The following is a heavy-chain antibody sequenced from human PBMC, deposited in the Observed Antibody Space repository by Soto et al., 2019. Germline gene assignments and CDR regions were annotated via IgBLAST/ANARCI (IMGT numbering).Heavy chain of an antibody. CDR3: ARGPSSLARFDY. CDR2: ISYDGSNK. J-gene: IGHJ4*02. V-gene: IGHV3-30-3*01. CDR1: GFTFSSYA. Sequence: GGSLRLSCAASGFTFSSYAMHWVRQAPGKGLEWVAVISYDGSNKYYADSVKGRFTISRDNSENTLYLQMNSLRAEDTAVYYCARGPSSLARFDYWGQGTLVTVPQ. D-gene: IGHD2-2*01.